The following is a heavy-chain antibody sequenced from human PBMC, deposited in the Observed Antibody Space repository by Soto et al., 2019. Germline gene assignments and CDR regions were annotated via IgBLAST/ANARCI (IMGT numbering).Heavy chain of an antibody. J-gene: IGHJ4*02. V-gene: IGHV3-23*01. CDR2: ISGSGGST. CDR1: GFTFSSYA. Sequence: GGSLRLSCAASGFTFSSYAMSWVRQAPGKGLEWVSAISGSGGSTYYADSVKGRFTISRDNSKNTLYLQMNSLRAEDTAVYYCANDRDILPGPQDYWGQGTLVTVSS. CDR3: ANDRDILPGPQDY. D-gene: IGHD3-9*01.